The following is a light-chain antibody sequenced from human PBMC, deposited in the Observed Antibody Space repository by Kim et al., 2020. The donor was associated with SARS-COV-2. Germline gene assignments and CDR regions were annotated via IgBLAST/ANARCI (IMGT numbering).Light chain of an antibody. CDR1: NIGSKS. V-gene: IGLV3-21*04. CDR2: FDT. J-gene: IGLJ3*02. Sequence: SYELTQPPSLSVAPGKTARITCGGDNIGSKSVHWYQQKPGQAPVVVIYFDTGRPSGVPERFSGSNSGDPAPLPITRSEAGVEADYYCQVWDRSLIRVFGG. CDR3: QVWDRSLIRV.